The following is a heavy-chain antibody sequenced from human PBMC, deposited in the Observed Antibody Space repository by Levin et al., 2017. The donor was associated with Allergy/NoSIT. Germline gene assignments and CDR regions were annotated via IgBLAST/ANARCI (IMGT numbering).Heavy chain of an antibody. CDR2: ISYDGSNK. Sequence: TGGSLRLSCAASGFTFSSYAMHWVRQAPGKGLEWVAVISYDGSNKYYADSVKGRFTISRDNSKNTLYLQMNSLRAEDTAVYYCARGTKVVTFGGVIVKSLLDIWGQGTMVTVSS. V-gene: IGHV3-30*04. D-gene: IGHD3-16*02. CDR3: ARGTKVVTFGGVIVKSLLDI. CDR1: GFTFSSYA. J-gene: IGHJ3*02.